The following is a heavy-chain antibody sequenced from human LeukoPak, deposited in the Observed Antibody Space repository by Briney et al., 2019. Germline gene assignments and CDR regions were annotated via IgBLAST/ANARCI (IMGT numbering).Heavy chain of an antibody. CDR3: ARDATGYSSGWFDY. CDR1: GFTFSSYE. Sequence: GGSLRLSCAASGFTFSSYEMSWVRQAPGKGLEWVSYISSSGSTIYYADSVKGRFTISRDNAKNSLYLQMNSLRAEDTAVYYCARDATGYSSGWFDYWGQGTLVTVSS. J-gene: IGHJ4*02. D-gene: IGHD6-19*01. V-gene: IGHV3-48*03. CDR2: ISSSGSTI.